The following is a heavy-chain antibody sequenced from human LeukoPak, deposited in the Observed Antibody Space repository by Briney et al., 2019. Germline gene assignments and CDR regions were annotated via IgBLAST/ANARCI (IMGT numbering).Heavy chain of an antibody. CDR3: AGLDASGLDY. D-gene: IGHD6-19*01. V-gene: IGHV3-48*03. CDR1: GFTFSSYE. J-gene: IGHJ4*02. CDR2: ISGSGSTI. Sequence: LSGGSLRLSCAASGFTFSSYEMNWVRQAPGKGLEWVSYISGSGSTIYYADSVKGRFSISRDNAKNSLYLQMNSLRADDTAVYYCAGLDASGLDYWGQGTLVTVSS.